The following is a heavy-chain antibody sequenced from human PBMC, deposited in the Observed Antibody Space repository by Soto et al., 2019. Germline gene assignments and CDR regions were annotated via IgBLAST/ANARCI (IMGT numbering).Heavy chain of an antibody. Sequence: GGSLRLSCAASGFTFSSYAMSWVRQAPGKGLEWVSAISGSGGSTYYADSVKGRFTISRDNSKNTLYLQMNSLRAEDTAVYDCAKDPFALVAANYGMDVWGQGTMVTVSS. CDR1: GFTFSSYA. V-gene: IGHV3-23*01. CDR2: ISGSGGST. CDR3: AKDPFALVAANYGMDV. D-gene: IGHD2-15*01. J-gene: IGHJ6*02.